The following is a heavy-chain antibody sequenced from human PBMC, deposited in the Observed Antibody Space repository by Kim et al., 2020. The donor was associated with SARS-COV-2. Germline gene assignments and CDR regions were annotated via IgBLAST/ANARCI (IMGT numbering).Heavy chain of an antibody. CDR1: GYSFSSYY. CDR3: ARGGDPRLGVAGTDPFDI. V-gene: IGHV1-46*01. CDR2: INPSGGTS. D-gene: IGHD2-15*01. Sequence: ASVKVSCKASGYSFSSYYINWVRQAPGQGLEWMGIINPSGGTSRYAQKFQGRVTMTRDTSTSTVYMELSSIRSEDTAVYYCARGGDPRLGVAGTDPFDIW. J-gene: IGHJ3*02.